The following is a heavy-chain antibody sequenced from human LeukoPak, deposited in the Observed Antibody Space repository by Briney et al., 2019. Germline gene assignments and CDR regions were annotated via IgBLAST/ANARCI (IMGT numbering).Heavy chain of an antibody. CDR2: ISGSGGST. Sequence: GGTLRLSCAASGFTFSSYGMSWVRQAPGKGLEWVSAISGSGGSTYYADSVKGRFTISRDNAKNSLYLQMNSLRADDTAVYYCARDSPPDYWGQGTLVTVSS. CDR1: GFTFSSYG. CDR3: ARDSPPDY. V-gene: IGHV3-23*01. J-gene: IGHJ4*02.